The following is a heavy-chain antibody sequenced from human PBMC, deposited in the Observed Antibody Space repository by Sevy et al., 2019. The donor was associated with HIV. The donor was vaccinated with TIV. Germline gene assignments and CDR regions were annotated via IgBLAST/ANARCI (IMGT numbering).Heavy chain of an antibody. Sequence: GGSLRLSCVASGFTFSNSWMNWVRQAPGKGLEWVANINPGGTEEFYVDSVKGRFIISRDNAKNSLFLQMNSLRAEDTAVYYCAKLPFTHAGGPDFDYWGQGTLVTVSS. D-gene: IGHD1-7*01. CDR2: INPGGTEE. CDR3: AKLPFTHAGGPDFDY. CDR1: GFTFSNSW. J-gene: IGHJ4*02. V-gene: IGHV3-7*03.